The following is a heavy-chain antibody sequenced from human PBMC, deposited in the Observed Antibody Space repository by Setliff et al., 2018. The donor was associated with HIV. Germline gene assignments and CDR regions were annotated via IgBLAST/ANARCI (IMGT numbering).Heavy chain of an antibody. J-gene: IGHJ4*02. CDR2: IYYSGST. CDR1: GGSINNYY. Sequence: SETLSLTCTVSGGSINNYYWSWIRQPPGKGLEWIGCIYYSGSTNYNPSLKSRVTISVDSSKNQFSLNLSSVTAADAAVYYGARHYPPYHSGAHYFDNWSQGTLVTVSS. CDR3: ARHYPPYHSGAHYFDN. V-gene: IGHV4-59*01. D-gene: IGHD6-19*01.